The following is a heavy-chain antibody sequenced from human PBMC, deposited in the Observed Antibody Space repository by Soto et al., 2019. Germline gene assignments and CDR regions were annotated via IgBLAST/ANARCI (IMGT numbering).Heavy chain of an antibody. CDR2: ISYDGSHK. J-gene: IGHJ6*03. V-gene: IGHV3-30*18. CDR1: GFTFSSYG. CDR3: AKVGTYYYDFWSGPPQVNSYMDF. Sequence: GGSLRLSCAASGFTFSSYGMDWVRQAPGKGLEGVALISYDGSHKYYADSVKARFTISRDISKNTMYLQMNSLRAEDTAVYSCAKVGTYYYDFWSGPPQVNSYMDFWGKGTTVTVSS. D-gene: IGHD3-3*01.